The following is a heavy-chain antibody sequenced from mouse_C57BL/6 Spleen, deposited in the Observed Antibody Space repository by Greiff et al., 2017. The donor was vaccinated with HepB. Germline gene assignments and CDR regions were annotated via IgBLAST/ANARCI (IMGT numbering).Heavy chain of an antibody. Sequence: QVQLKESGPGLVAPSQRLSITCTVSGFSLTSYGVHWVRQPPGKGLEWLVVIWSDGSTTYNSALKSRLSISKDNSKSQVFLKMNSLQTDDTAMYYCARQGNYVPYAMDYWGQGTSVTVSS. J-gene: IGHJ4*01. V-gene: IGHV2-6-1*01. CDR1: GFSLTSYG. CDR2: IWSDGST. CDR3: ARQGNYVPYAMDY. D-gene: IGHD2-1*01.